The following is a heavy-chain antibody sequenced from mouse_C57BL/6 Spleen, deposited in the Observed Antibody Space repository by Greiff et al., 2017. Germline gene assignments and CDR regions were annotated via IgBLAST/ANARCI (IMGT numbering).Heavy chain of an antibody. V-gene: IGHV1-7*01. CDR3: AREEDDYVYYFDY. CDR1: GYTFTSYW. CDR2: INPSSGYT. J-gene: IGHJ2*01. D-gene: IGHD2-4*01. Sequence: VQLQQSGAELAKPGASVKLSCKASGYTFTSYWMHWVKQRPGQGLEWIGYINPSSGYTKYNQKFKDKATLTADKSSSTAYMQLSSLTYEDSAVYYCAREEDDYVYYFDYWGQGTTLTVSS.